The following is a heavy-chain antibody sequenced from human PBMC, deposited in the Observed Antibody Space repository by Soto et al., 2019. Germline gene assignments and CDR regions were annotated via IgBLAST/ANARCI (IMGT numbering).Heavy chain of an antibody. J-gene: IGHJ6*02. CDR1: GDSVSTNSYS. CDR2: IYSSENT. D-gene: IGHD2-2*03. V-gene: IGHV4-39*01. CDR3: ALLNGYCISTNCHGYYGMDF. Sequence: SETLSLTCTVSGDSVSTNSYSWGWIRQSPGKGLEWIGTIYSSENTYYNPSLLSRVTISVDTSKNEFSLRLSSVTAADTAVYYFALLNGYCISTNCHGYYGMDFWGQGTTVTVSS.